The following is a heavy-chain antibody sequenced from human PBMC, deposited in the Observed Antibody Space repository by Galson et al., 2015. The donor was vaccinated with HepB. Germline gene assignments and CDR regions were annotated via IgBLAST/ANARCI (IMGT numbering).Heavy chain of an antibody. D-gene: IGHD3-10*01. Sequence: SLRLSCAASGFAFSNYWMTWVRQAPGKGLEWVANIKQDGSEKYYMDSVKGRFTISRENAKNSLYLQMNSLRAEDTAVYYCARIMTREVWSNDYWGQGTLVTVSS. CDR2: IKQDGSEK. V-gene: IGHV3-7*03. J-gene: IGHJ4*02. CDR3: ARIMTREVWSNDY. CDR1: GFAFSNYW.